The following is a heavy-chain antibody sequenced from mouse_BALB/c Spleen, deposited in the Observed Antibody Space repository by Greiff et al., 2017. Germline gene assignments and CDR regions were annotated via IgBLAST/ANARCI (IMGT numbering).Heavy chain of an antibody. CDR1: GYTFTDYE. CDR2: IDPETGGT. D-gene: IGHD4-1*01. CDR3: TTGTYFDY. J-gene: IGHJ2*01. V-gene: IGHV1-15*01. Sequence: QVQLQQSGAELVRPGASVTLSCKASGYTFTDYEMHWVKQTPVHDLEWIGAIDPETGGTAYNQKFKGKATLTADKSSSTAYMELRSLTSEDSAVYYCTTGTYFDYWGQGTTLTVSS.